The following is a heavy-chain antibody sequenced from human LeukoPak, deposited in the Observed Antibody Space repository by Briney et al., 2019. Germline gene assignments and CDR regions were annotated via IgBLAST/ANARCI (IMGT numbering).Heavy chain of an antibody. Sequence: SETLSLTCAVYGGSFSGYYWSWIRQPPGKGLEWIGEINHSGSTNYNPSLKSRVTISVDTSKNQFSLKLSSVTAADTAVYYCARGRRGRLLDYWGQGTLVTVSS. J-gene: IGHJ4*02. V-gene: IGHV4-34*01. CDR1: GGSFSGYY. CDR3: ARGRRGRLLDY. D-gene: IGHD5-12*01. CDR2: INHSGST.